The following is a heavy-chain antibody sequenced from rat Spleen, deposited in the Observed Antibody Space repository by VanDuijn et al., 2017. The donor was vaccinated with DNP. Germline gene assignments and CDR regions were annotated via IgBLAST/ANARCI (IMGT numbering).Heavy chain of an antibody. CDR3: ARWTRYFDY. Sequence: EVQLQESGPGLVKPSQSLSLTCSVTGSSITNNYWGWIRQFPGNKMEYIGHISYSGRTDYNPSLKSRISITRDTSRNHFFLHLISVTTEDTATYYCARWTRYFDYWGQGVMVTVSS. CDR1: GSSITNNY. CDR2: ISYSGRT. V-gene: IGHV3-1*01. J-gene: IGHJ2*01. D-gene: IGHD1-7*01.